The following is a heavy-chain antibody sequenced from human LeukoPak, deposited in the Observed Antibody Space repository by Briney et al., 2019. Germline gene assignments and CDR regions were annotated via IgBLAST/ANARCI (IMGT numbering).Heavy chain of an antibody. Sequence: SQTLSLTCTVSGGSISSGGYYWSWIRQHPVKGLEWIGYIYYSGTSYNPSLKSRVTISVDTSKNQFSLKLSSVTAADTAVYYCARATTVTTPADYWGQGTLVTVSS. D-gene: IGHD4-17*01. CDR2: IYYSGT. CDR1: GGSISSGGYY. J-gene: IGHJ4*02. V-gene: IGHV4-31*03. CDR3: ARATTVTTPADY.